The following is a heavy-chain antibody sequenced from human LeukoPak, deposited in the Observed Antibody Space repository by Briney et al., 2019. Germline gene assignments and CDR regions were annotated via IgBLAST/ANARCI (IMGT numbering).Heavy chain of an antibody. CDR3: ARVGYYASGPFSYFDY. J-gene: IGHJ4*02. CDR2: ISYDGSNE. Sequence: PGRSLRLSCAASGFTFSSYGMHWVRQAPGKGLEWVAVISYDGSNEYYADSVKGRFTISRDNSKNTLYLQMNSLSVEDTAVYYCARVGYYASGPFSYFDYWGPGTLVTVSP. V-gene: IGHV3-30*19. CDR1: GFTFSSYG. D-gene: IGHD3-10*01.